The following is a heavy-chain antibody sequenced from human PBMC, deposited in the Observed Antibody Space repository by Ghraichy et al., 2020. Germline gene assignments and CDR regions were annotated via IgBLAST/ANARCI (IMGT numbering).Heavy chain of an antibody. CDR2: ISGRGGST. V-gene: IGHV3-23*01. Sequence: GESLNISCATSGFTFSYYAMSWVRLAPGTGLEWVSAISGRGGSTYYADTVKGRFTISRDNSKYTLYMQMNSLRAEDTAVYYCAKHYPGSDSGYESDSAFDIWGQVTMVTVSS. D-gene: IGHD5-12*01. CDR3: AKHYPGSDSGYESDSAFDI. CDR1: GFTFSYYA. J-gene: IGHJ3*02.